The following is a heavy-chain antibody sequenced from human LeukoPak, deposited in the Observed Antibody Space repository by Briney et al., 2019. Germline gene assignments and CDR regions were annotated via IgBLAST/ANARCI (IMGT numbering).Heavy chain of an antibody. D-gene: IGHD1-20*01. V-gene: IGHV3-30*17. Sequence: GGSLRLSCAASGFTFSSYAMHWVRQAPAKGLEWVAVISYDGSNKYYAASVKDRFTISRDNSKNTLYLQMNSLRAEDTAVYYCARALTGRYYFDYWGQGTLVTVSS. CDR2: ISYDGSNK. J-gene: IGHJ4*02. CDR3: ARALTGRYYFDY. CDR1: GFTFSSYA.